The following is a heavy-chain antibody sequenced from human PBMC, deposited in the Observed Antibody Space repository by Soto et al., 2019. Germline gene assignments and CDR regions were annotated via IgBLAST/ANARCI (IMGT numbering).Heavy chain of an antibody. Sequence: QVQLQESGPGLVKPSQTLSLTCTVSGGSISSGGYYWSWIRQHPGKGLEWIGYIYYSGSTYYNPSLKRRVTISVDTSKTQFSLKLSSVTAADTAVYYCARRAWYGDYFDYWGQGTLVTVSS. V-gene: IGHV4-31*03. D-gene: IGHD4-17*01. J-gene: IGHJ4*02. CDR2: IYYSGST. CDR3: ARRAWYGDYFDY. CDR1: GGSISSGGYY.